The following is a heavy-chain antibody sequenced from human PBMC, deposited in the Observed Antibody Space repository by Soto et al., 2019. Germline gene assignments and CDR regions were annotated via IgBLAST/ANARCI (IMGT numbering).Heavy chain of an antibody. D-gene: IGHD3-3*01. Sequence: GGSLRLSCAASGFSFSDYYMTWIRQAPGKGLECISYISTSGSTIYYADSVKGRFTISRDNGKNSLYLQMNSLRAEDTAVYYRAALFNQYYDFWSGGPGQIDYWGQGTLVTVSS. CDR2: ISTSGSTI. CDR3: AALFNQYYDFWSGGPGQIDY. J-gene: IGHJ4*02. CDR1: GFSFSDYY. V-gene: IGHV3-11*01.